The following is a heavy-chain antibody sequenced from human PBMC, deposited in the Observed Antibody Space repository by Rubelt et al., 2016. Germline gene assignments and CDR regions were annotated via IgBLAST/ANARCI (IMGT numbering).Heavy chain of an antibody. J-gene: IGHJ6*02. CDR1: TSYG. CDR2: ISAYNGNT. D-gene: IGHD3-3*01. Sequence: TSYGISWVRQAPGQGLEWMGWISAYNGNTNYAQKLQGRVTMTTDTSTSTAYMELSSLRSEDTAVYYCARGENPYDFWSGDSPYYGMDVWGQGTTVTVSS. CDR3: ARGENPYDFWSGDSPYYGMDV. V-gene: IGHV1-18*01.